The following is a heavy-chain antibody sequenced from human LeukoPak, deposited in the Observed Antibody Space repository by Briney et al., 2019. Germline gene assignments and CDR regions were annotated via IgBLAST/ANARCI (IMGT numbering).Heavy chain of an antibody. CDR2: ISAYNGNT. CDR1: GYTFTSYG. V-gene: IGHV1-18*01. J-gene: IGHJ4*02. D-gene: IGHD6-13*01. Sequence: GASVKVSCKASGYTFTSYGISWVRQAPGQGLEWMGWISAYNGNTNYAQKLQGRVTMTTDTSTSTAYMELRSLRSDDTAVYYCARERAGFYSSPYYFDYWGQGTLVTVSS. CDR3: ARERAGFYSSPYYFDY.